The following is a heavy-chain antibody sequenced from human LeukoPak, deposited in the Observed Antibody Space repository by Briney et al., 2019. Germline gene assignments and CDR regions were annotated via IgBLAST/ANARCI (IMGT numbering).Heavy chain of an antibody. J-gene: IGHJ6*02. CDR3: AKDRQPPGGVIELPPLDV. CDR2: ISGSGGST. D-gene: IGHD3-16*01. V-gene: IGHV3-23*01. Sequence: PGGSLRLSCVASGFTFSNYAMTWVRQAPGKGLEWVSAISGSGGSTYYADSVKGRFTISRDNSKNTLYLQMNSLRAEDTAVYYCAKDRQPPGGVIELPPLDVWGQGTTVTVSS. CDR1: GFTFSNYA.